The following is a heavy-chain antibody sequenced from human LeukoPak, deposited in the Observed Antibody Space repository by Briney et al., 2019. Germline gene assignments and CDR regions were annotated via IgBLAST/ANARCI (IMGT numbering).Heavy chain of an antibody. CDR3: AKVGFLEWLSYYFDY. D-gene: IGHD3-3*01. CDR2: IRYDGSNK. CDR1: GFTFSSYG. J-gene: IGHJ4*02. Sequence: PGGSLRLSCAASGFTFSSYGMHWVRQAPGKGLEWVAFIRYDGSNKYYADSVKGRFTISRDNSKNTLYLQMNSLRAEDTAVYYCAKVGFLEWLSYYFDYWGQGTLVTVSS. V-gene: IGHV3-30*02.